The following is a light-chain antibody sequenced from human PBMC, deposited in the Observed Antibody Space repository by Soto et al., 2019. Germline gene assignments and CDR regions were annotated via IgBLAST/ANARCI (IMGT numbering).Light chain of an antibody. CDR3: QQHSNWPLT. V-gene: IGKV3-11*01. Sequence: IVLTLSPGTLSLNTGERATLSCRASQSVSNFYLAWYQQNPGQAPRLLIYDASTRAAGIPARFSGSGSGTDFTLTISSLEPEDFAVYYCQQHSNWPLTFCGG. CDR1: QSVSNFY. CDR2: DAS. J-gene: IGKJ4*01.